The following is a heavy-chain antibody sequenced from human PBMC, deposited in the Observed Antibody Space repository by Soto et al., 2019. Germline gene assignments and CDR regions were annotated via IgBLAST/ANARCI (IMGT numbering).Heavy chain of an antibody. CDR3: ASSSRPAAGTDYYYYGMDV. CDR1: GYSFTSYW. D-gene: IGHD6-13*01. Sequence: PGESLKISCKGSGYSFTSYWIGWVRQMPGKGLEWMGIIYPGDSDTRYSPSFQGQVTISADKSISTAYLQWSSLKASDTAMYYCASSSRPAAGTDYYYYGMDVWGQGTTVTVSS. J-gene: IGHJ6*02. V-gene: IGHV5-51*01. CDR2: IYPGDSDT.